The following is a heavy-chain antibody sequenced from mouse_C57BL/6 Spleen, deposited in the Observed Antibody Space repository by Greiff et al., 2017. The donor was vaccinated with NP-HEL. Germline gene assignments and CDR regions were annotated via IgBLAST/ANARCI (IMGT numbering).Heavy chain of an antibody. V-gene: IGHV1-64*01. Sequence: QVQLQQSGAELVKPGASVKLSCKASGYTFTSYWMHWVKQRPGQGLEWIGMIHPNSGSTNYNEKFKSKATLTVDKSSSTAYMQLSSLTSEDSAVYYCARGDYGSSYPWYFDVWGTGTTVTVSS. CDR3: ARGDYGSSYPWYFDV. J-gene: IGHJ1*03. D-gene: IGHD1-1*01. CDR1: GYTFTSYW. CDR2: IHPNSGST.